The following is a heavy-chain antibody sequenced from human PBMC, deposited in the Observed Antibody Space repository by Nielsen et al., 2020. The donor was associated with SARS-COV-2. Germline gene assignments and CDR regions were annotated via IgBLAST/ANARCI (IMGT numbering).Heavy chain of an antibody. CDR2: IYHGGST. J-gene: IGHJ4*02. D-gene: IGHD1-26*01. CDR3: ARMIGYSASSDS. Sequence: SETLSLTCTVFGGSIGSYYWSWIRQPPGKGLEWIGQIYHGGSTNYNPSLRSRVAISVDKPNNQFSLKMTSLTAADTAVYYCARMIGYSASSDSWGQGTLVTVSS. CDR1: GGSIGSYY. V-gene: IGHV4-59*12.